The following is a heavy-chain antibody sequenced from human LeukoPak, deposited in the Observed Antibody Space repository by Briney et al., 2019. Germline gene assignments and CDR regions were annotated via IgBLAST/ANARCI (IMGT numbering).Heavy chain of an antibody. CDR3: ARDIEVVVTPYYYYYMDV. CDR1: GYTFTSYY. V-gene: IGHV1-46*01. Sequence: ASVKVSCKASGYTFTSYYMHWVRQAPGQGLEWMGIINPSGGSTSYAQKFQGRVTMTRDTSTSTVYMELSSLRSEDTAVYYCARDIEVVVTPYYYYYMDVWGKGTTVTVSS. CDR2: INPSGGST. J-gene: IGHJ6*03. D-gene: IGHD4-23*01.